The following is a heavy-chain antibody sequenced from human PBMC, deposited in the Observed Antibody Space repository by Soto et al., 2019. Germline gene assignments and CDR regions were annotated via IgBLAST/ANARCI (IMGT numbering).Heavy chain of an antibody. J-gene: IGHJ4*02. CDR1: GDSINSGGYY. Sequence: QVQLQESGPGLVKPSQTLSLTCTVSGDSINSGGYYWSWIRQHPGKGLEWIGYIYYSGSTYYNPSLKSRVTMPGDATKNQFPLKLGFVTAGDTAVYCWASAGGGDYYEFWGQGTLVTVSS. CDR2: IYYSGST. D-gene: IGHD3-16*01. V-gene: IGHV4-31*03. CDR3: ASAGGGDYYEF.